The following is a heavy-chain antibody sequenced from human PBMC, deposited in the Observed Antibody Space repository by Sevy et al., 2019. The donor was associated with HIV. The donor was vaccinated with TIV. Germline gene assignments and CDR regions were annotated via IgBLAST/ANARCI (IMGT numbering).Heavy chain of an antibody. CDR3: ASGDTTMITDLDY. CDR2: ISGSGGST. Sequence: GGSLRLSCAASGFTFSSYALSWVRQAPGKGLEWVSAISGSGGSTYYADSVKGRLTISRDNSKKMVFLQMNSLRAEDTAVYYCASGDTTMITDLDYWGQGALVTVSS. CDR1: GFTFSSYA. D-gene: IGHD5-18*01. V-gene: IGHV3-23*01. J-gene: IGHJ4*02.